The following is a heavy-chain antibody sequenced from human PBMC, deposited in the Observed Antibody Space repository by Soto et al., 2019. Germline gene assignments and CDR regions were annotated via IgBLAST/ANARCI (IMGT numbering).Heavy chain of an antibody. CDR1: ENTFTNYD. CDR2: LNPNNGNT. D-gene: IGHD3-3*01. V-gene: IGHV1-8*01. J-gene: IGHJ6*03. CDR3: SRSEVGDYMDV. Sequence: QAQLEQSGAEVKEPGASVKVSCKASENTFTNYDIIWVRQAPGQGLEWMGWLNPNNGNTGYAPKFRGRVTMTRDPSKRTAFMEMISRRAEYTAVYYCSRSEVGDYMDVWGKGTTVTVSS.